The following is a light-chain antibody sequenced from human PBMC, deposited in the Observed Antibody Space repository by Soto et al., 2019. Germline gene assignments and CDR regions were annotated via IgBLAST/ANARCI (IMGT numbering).Light chain of an antibody. CDR3: GSWESSLSAYV. Sequence: QSALTQPPSVSAAPGQKVTISCSGSSSNIGGNSVSWYQQLPGTAPKLLIYDDDKRPSGIPDRFSGYKSGTSATLGITGFQTGDEADYYCGSWESSLSAYVFATGTKVTVL. J-gene: IGLJ1*01. V-gene: IGLV1-51*01. CDR1: SSNIGGNS. CDR2: DDD.